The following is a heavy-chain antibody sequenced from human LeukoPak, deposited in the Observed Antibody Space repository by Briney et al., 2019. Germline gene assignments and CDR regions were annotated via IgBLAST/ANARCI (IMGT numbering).Heavy chain of an antibody. CDR2: IYPGDSDT. D-gene: IGHD3-10*01. CDR1: GYSLTNNW. J-gene: IGHJ5*02. Sequence: GESLKISCKVSGYSLTNNWIGWVRPVPGKGLEWMGLIYPGDSDTRYSPSFQGQVTISADKSISTAYLQWSSLKASDTAMYYCARLQGAITMVRGVNWFDPWGQGTLVTVSS. CDR3: ARLQGAITMVRGVNWFDP. V-gene: IGHV5-51*01.